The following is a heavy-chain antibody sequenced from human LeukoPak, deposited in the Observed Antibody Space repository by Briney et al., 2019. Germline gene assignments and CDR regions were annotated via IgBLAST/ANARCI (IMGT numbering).Heavy chain of an antibody. V-gene: IGHV3-21*01. D-gene: IGHD6-6*01. Sequence: TPGGSLRLSCAASGFTFSSYSMNWVRQAPGKGLEWVSSISSSSSYIYHADSVKGRFTISRDNAKNSLYLQMNSLRAEDTAVYYCARDRSIAARTYYYYYMDVWGKGTTVTVSS. CDR3: ARDRSIAARTYYYYYMDV. J-gene: IGHJ6*03. CDR2: ISSSSSYI. CDR1: GFTFSSYS.